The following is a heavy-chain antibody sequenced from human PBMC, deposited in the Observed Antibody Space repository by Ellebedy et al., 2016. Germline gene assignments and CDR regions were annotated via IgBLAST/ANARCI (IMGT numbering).Heavy chain of an antibody. CDR3: ASPGGVIAAYFDY. V-gene: IGHV3-74*01. CDR1: GFTFSSSW. Sequence: GESLKISCAASGFTFSSSWMHWVRQAPGKGPVWLSRINSDGSSTSYADSVKGRFTVSRDNAKNTLYLQMDSLRAEDTAVYYCASPGGVIAAYFDYWGQGTTVTVSS. J-gene: IGHJ4*02. D-gene: IGHD6-13*01. CDR2: INSDGSST.